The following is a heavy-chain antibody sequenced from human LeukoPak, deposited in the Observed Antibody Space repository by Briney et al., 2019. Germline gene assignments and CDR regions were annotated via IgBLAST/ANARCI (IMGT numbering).Heavy chain of an antibody. CDR1: GFIFSSYA. CDR3: AKGYCSSTSCPLGY. V-gene: IGHV3-23*01. D-gene: IGHD2-2*01. J-gene: IGHJ4*02. Sequence: GGSLRLSCAASGFIFSSYAMSWVRQVPGKGLEWVSTIGSSGGSTYYADSVKGRFTISRANSKNTLYLQMNTLRAEDTAVYYCAKGYCSSTSCPLGYWGQGTLVTVSS. CDR2: IGSSGGST.